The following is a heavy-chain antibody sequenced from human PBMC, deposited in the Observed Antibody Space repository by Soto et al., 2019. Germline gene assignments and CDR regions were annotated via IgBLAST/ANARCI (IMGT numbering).Heavy chain of an antibody. CDR1: GGSFSGYY. V-gene: IGHV4-34*01. CDR2: INHSGST. J-gene: IGHJ6*02. CDR3: ARASYGSGSYYNDYYYGMDV. Sequence: SETLSLTCAVYGGSFSGYYWSWIRQPPGKGLEWIGEINHSGSTNYNPSLKSRVTISVDTSKNQFSLKLSSVTAADTAVYYCARASYGSGSYYNDYYYGMDVWGQGTTVTVSS. D-gene: IGHD3-10*01.